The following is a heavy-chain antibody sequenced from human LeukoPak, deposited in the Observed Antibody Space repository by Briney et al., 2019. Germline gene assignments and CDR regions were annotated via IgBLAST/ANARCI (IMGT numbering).Heavy chain of an antibody. CDR2: ISWNSGTI. J-gene: IGHJ3*02. CDR3: AKDRALGDDPHDAFDI. V-gene: IGHV3-9*01. D-gene: IGHD3-10*01. CDR1: GFAFDDYA. Sequence: GRSLRLSCAASGFAFDDYAMHWVRQPPGKGLEWVSGISWNSGTIDYADSVKGRFTISRDYAKNSLFLQMNSPRAEDTALYYCAKDRALGDDPHDAFDIWGQGTMVTVSS.